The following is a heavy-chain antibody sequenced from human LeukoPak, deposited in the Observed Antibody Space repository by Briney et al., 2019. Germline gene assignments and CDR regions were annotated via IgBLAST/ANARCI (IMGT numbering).Heavy chain of an antibody. J-gene: IGHJ4*02. CDR1: GGSISSSNYY. Sequence: SETLSLTCIVSGGSISSSNYYRGWIRQPPGKGLEWIGTIYYSGSTYYNPSLKSRVTMSVDTSKNQFSLELSSVTAADTAVYYCAIARGYSYGDSSSFDYWGQGTLVTVSS. V-gene: IGHV4-39*01. CDR2: IYYSGST. CDR3: AIARGYSYGDSSSFDY. D-gene: IGHD5-18*01.